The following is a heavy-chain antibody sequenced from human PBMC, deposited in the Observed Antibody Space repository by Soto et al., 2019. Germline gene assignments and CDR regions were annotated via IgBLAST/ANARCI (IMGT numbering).Heavy chain of an antibody. CDR2: ISSSGST. Sequence: AETRSLTCTVSGGSINTFYWSWVRQRAGKGLEWIGRISSSGSTSFNPSLESRVAMSVDTSKNHFSLNLSSVTAADMAVYYCAREGSYSAYNFAHGIQLWSSEFWCQGAMVT. D-gene: IGHD5-12*01. CDR3: AREGSYSAYNFAHGIQLWSSEF. V-gene: IGHV4-4*07. J-gene: IGHJ3*01. CDR1: GGSINTFY.